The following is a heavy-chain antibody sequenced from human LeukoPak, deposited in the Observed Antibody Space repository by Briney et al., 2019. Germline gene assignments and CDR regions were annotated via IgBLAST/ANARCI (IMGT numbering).Heavy chain of an antibody. CDR2: INPNSGET. CDR1: GYTFTDYY. D-gene: IGHD4-11*01. V-gene: IGHV1-2*02. J-gene: IGHJ4*02. Sequence: ASVKVSCKTFGYTFTDYYIHSVRQAPGQGLEWMGWINPNSGETNSAQKFQGRVPMTGDTSISTAYMELSRVTSGDTAVYYCARDRDYSNTERGFDYWGQGTLVTVSS. CDR3: ARDRDYSNTERGFDY.